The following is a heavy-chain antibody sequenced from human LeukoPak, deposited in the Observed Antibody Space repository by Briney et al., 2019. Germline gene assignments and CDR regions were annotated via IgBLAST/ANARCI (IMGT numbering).Heavy chain of an antibody. D-gene: IGHD3-10*01. CDR3: ARVSGSGSDFDY. V-gene: IGHV3-21*01. Sequence: GGSLRLSCAASGFSFSSYSMNWVRPAPGGGLEWVSSISSSSSYIYYADSVKGRFTISRDNAKNSVYLQMNSLRAEDTAVYYCARVSGSGSDFDYWGQGTLVTVSS. CDR1: GFSFSSYS. CDR2: ISSSSSYI. J-gene: IGHJ4*02.